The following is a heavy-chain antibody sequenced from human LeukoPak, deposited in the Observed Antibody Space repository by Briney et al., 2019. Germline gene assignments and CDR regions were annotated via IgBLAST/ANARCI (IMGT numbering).Heavy chain of an antibody. CDR3: ARDAGFDYGDYYFDY. Sequence: ASVKVSCKASGYTFTGYYMHWVRQAPGQGLEWMGWINPNSGGTNYAQKFQGRVTMTRDTSISTAYMELSRLRSDDTAVYYCARDAGFDYGDYYFDYWGQGTLVTVSS. CDR1: GYTFTGYY. CDR2: INPNSGGT. D-gene: IGHD4-17*01. J-gene: IGHJ4*02. V-gene: IGHV1-2*02.